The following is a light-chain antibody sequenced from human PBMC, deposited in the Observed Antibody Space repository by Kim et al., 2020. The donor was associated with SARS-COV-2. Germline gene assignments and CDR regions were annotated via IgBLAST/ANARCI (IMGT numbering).Light chain of an antibody. Sequence: SLSPGESATLSCRASQSVSSSLAWYQQRPGQTPRLLIYGASTRATGIPDRFSGSGSGTDFILTISRLEPEDFAIYYCQQYADSSLSFGGGTKVEI. J-gene: IGKJ4*01. CDR1: QSVSSS. CDR3: QQYADSSLS. CDR2: GAS. V-gene: IGKV3-20*01.